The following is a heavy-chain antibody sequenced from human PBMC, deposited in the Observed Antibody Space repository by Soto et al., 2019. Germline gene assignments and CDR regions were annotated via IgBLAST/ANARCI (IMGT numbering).Heavy chain of an antibody. CDR1: GYTFTSYD. CDR3: ASEYSISSYAFDI. CDR2: MNPNSGAT. V-gene: IGHV1-8*01. D-gene: IGHD6-6*01. Sequence: QVQLVQSGAEVKKPGASVKVSCKAYGYTFTSYDFNWVRPATGQGPEWMGWMNPNSGATGYAQNFQGRVTMTRNTSISTAYMELSSLRSEDTAVYYCASEYSISSYAFDIWGQGTTVTVSS. J-gene: IGHJ3*02.